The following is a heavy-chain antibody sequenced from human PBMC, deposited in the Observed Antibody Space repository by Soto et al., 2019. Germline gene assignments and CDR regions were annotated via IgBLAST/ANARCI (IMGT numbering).Heavy chain of an antibody. D-gene: IGHD6-13*01. V-gene: IGHV4-31*03. CDR2: IFYSGST. CDR3: AREYRQSGYSSSWVIDY. J-gene: IGHJ4*02. CDR1: GGSINSGGYY. Sequence: QVQLQESGPGLVKPSQTLSLICTVSGGSINSGGYYWNWIRQHPGKGLEWIGYIFYSGSTYYNPFLRSRVTISADTSESQFSLNLSSVSSADMAVYFCAREYRQSGYSSSWVIDYWGQGTLVNVSS.